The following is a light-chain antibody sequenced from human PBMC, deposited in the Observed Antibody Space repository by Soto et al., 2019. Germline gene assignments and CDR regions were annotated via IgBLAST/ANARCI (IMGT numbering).Light chain of an antibody. V-gene: IGLV2-14*01. Sequence: QAVVTQPASVSGSPGQSITISCTGTSSDVGSYNYVSWYQQHPGKAPKLMIYEVSHRPSGVSNRFSGSKSGNTASLTISGLQAEDEADYYCSLYTSSTVVFGGGTKVTVL. CDR1: SSDVGSYNY. CDR3: SLYTSSTVV. CDR2: EVS. J-gene: IGLJ2*01.